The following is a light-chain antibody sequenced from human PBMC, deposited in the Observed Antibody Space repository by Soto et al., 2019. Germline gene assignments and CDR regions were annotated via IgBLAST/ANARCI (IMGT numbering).Light chain of an antibody. Sequence: DIQMTQSPSTLSASVRDRVTITCRASQNINSWLAWYQQKPGKAPKLLIYKASSLESGVPSRFSGSGSGTEITLTISSLQPDDFAAYYCQQYEIYPITFGQGTRLEIK. CDR3: QQYEIYPIT. CDR1: QNINSW. J-gene: IGKJ5*01. V-gene: IGKV1-5*03. CDR2: KAS.